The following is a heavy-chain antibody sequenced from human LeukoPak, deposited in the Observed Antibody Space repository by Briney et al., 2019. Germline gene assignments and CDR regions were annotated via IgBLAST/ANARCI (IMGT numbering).Heavy chain of an antibody. V-gene: IGHV3-23*01. D-gene: IGHD3-10*01. CDR1: GFTVSSNY. CDR3: AKDHGKYYYGSGSYYEAQDAFDI. J-gene: IGHJ3*02. CDR2: ISGSGGST. Sequence: PGGSLRLSCAASGFTVSSNYMSWVRQAPGKGLEWVSAISGSGGSTYYADSVKGRFTISRDNSKNTLYLQMNSLRADDTAVYYCAKDHGKYYYGSGSYYEAQDAFDIWGQGTMVTVSS.